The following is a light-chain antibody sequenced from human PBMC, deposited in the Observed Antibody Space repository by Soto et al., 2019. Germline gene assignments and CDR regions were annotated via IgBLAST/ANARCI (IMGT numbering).Light chain of an antibody. J-gene: IGKJ1*01. CDR1: QSISYY. CDR3: QHYHNWPPERT. Sequence: EIVMTQSPATLSVSPGESATLSCRASQSISYYLAWYQQKRGQPPRLLIYDVSTRATGIPARFSGSGSGTEFTLTISSLQSEDFAVYYCQHYHNWPPERTFGQGTKVDIK. CDR2: DVS. V-gene: IGKV3-15*01.